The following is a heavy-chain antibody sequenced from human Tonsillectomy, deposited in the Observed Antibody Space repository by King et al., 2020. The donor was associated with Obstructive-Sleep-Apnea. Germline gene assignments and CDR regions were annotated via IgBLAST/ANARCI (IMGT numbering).Heavy chain of an antibody. CDR2: ISAYNGNN. Sequence: QLVQSGAEVKKPGASVKVSCKASGYTFTNYGITWVRQAPGQGPEGMGWISAYNGNNNHAQKLQGRVTMTTDTSTSTAYMELRSLRSDDTAVYYCARVGGGYNLDFYYGMDVWGQGTTVTVSS. V-gene: IGHV1-18*01. J-gene: IGHJ6*02. CDR3: ARVGGGYNLDFYYGMDV. D-gene: IGHD5-24*01. CDR1: GYTFTNYG.